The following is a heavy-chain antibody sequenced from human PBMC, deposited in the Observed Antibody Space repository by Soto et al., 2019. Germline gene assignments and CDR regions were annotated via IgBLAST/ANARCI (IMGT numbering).Heavy chain of an antibody. Sequence: QVQLVQSGAEVKKPGASVKVSCKASGYTFTTYYMHWVRQAPGQGLEWMGIINPSGGSTSYAQNFQGKVTMTRGTSTSTVYMELSSLRSEDTAVYYCGRGPCCGDSSPIDYWRQGTLVTVAS. CDR1: GYTFTTYY. CDR2: INPSGGST. J-gene: IGHJ4*02. V-gene: IGHV1-46*03. CDR3: GRGPCCGDSSPIDY. D-gene: IGHD5-18*01.